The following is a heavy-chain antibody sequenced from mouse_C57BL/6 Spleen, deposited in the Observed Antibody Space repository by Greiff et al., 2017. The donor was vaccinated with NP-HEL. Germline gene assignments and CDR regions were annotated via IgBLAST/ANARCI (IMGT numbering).Heavy chain of an antibody. D-gene: IGHD1-1*01. J-gene: IGHJ3*01. V-gene: IGHV1-85*01. CDR2: IYPRDGST. Sequence: QVQLQQSGPELVKPGASVKLSCKASGYTFTSYDINWVKQRPGQGLEWIGWIYPRDGSTKYNEKFKGKATLTVDTSSSKAYMELHSLTSEDSAVYFWARNDYGSSYENWFAYWGQGTLVTVSA. CDR1: GYTFTSYD. CDR3: ARNDYGSSYENWFAY.